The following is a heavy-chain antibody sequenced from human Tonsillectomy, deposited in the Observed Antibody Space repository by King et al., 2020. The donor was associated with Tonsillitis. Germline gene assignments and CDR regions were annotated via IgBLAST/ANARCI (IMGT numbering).Heavy chain of an antibody. Sequence: HVQLVESGGGVVQPGRALRLSCVGFGFNFNNYAMHWVRQAPGKGLEWVARTSHDGSNPHYAESVMGRFTISRDNSKDTLYLQMNSLQREDTAVYFCARVGYGDYLEFWGQGTLVIVS. CDR1: GFNFNNYA. CDR2: TSHDGSNP. D-gene: IGHD4-17*01. V-gene: IGHV3-30*01. J-gene: IGHJ4*02. CDR3: ARVGYGDYLEF.